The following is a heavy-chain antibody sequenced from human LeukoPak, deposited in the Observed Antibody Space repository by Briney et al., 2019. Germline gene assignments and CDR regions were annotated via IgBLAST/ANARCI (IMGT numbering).Heavy chain of an antibody. J-gene: IGHJ4*02. CDR3: AREAYCGGDCYYFDY. CDR1: GGSISSGGYY. D-gene: IGHD2-21*02. Sequence: PSETLSLTCTVSGGSISSGGYYWSWIRQHPGKGLEWIGYIYYSGSTYYNPFLKSRVTISVDTSKNQFSLKLSSVTAADTAVYYCAREAYCGGDCYYFDYWGQGTLVTVSS. V-gene: IGHV4-31*03. CDR2: IYYSGST.